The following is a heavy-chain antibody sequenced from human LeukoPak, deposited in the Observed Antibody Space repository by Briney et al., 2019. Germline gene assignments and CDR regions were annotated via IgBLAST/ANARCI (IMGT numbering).Heavy chain of an antibody. CDR1: GFTFSSYS. D-gene: IGHD3-10*01. CDR3: AINTLIRGVIIMDV. V-gene: IGHV3-21*01. CDR2: ISSSSSYI. J-gene: IGHJ6*03. Sequence: GGSLRLSCAASGFTFSSYSMNWVRQAPGKGLEWVSSISSSSSYIYYADSVKGRFTISRDNSKNTLYLQMNSLRAEDAAVYYCAINTLIRGVIIMDVWGKGTTVTISS.